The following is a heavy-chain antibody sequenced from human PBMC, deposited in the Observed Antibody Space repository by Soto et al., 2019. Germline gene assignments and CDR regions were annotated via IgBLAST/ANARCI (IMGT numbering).Heavy chain of an antibody. CDR3: ARGRPNYYGSGVVWFVP. Sequence: PSETLSLTCAVSGGSFSGYYWSWIRQPPGKGLEWIGEINHSGSTNYNPSLKSRVTISVDTSKNQFSLKLSSVTAADTAVYYCARGRPNYYGSGVVWFVPWGQGTVVTVSS. CDR2: INHSGST. J-gene: IGHJ5*02. V-gene: IGHV4-34*01. CDR1: GGSFSGYY. D-gene: IGHD3-10*01.